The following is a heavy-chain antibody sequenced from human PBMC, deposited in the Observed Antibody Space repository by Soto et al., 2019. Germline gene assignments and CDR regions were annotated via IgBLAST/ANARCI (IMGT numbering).Heavy chain of an antibody. Sequence: SETLSLTCTVSGGSISSYYWSWIRQPPGKGLEWIGCFYYSGSTNYNPSLKSRVTISVDTSKKQFSLKLSSVTAADMAVYYCARGGWKLFDYWGQGTLVTVSS. CDR3: ARGGWKLFDY. D-gene: IGHD6-19*01. CDR2: FYYSGST. CDR1: GGSISSYY. V-gene: IGHV4-59*01. J-gene: IGHJ4*02.